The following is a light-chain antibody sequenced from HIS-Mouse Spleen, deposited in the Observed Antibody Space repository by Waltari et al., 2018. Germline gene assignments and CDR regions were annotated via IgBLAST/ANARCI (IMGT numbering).Light chain of an antibody. CDR3: CSYAGSYTGV. J-gene: IGLJ1*01. Sequence: PRSVSGSPGQSVTIPCTGTSSDVGGYNYVSWYQQHPGKAPKLMIYDVSKRPSGVPDRFSGSKSGNTASLTISGLQAEDEADYYCCSYAGSYTGVFGTGTKVTVL. CDR2: DVS. V-gene: IGLV2-11*01. CDR1: SSDVGGYNY.